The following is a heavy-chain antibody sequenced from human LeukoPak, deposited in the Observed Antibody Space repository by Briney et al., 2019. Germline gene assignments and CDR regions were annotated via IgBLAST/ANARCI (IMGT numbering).Heavy chain of an antibody. D-gene: IGHD2-2*01. Sequence: GGSLRLSCEASGFTFTNAWMNWVRQAPGKGLEWVSSISGSGAATYYADSVKGRFTISRDNSKNTLSLQMNTLRAEDTAVYYCAKDNSVAAADYWGQGTLVTVSS. CDR1: GFTFTNAW. CDR3: AKDNSVAAADY. V-gene: IGHV3-23*01. CDR2: ISGSGAAT. J-gene: IGHJ4*02.